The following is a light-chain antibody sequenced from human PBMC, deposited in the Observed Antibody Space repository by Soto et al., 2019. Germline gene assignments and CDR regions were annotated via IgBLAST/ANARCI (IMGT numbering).Light chain of an antibody. CDR3: QQYHNSPLT. J-gene: IGKJ1*01. Sequence: EVVLTQSPGTLSLSPGERATLSCRASQSVSSSYLAWYQHKPGQAPRLLIYGASGRTTGIPDRFSGSGSGTDFTLTISRLEPEDFAVYYCQQYHNSPLTFGQGTKVDIK. CDR2: GAS. CDR1: QSVSSSY. V-gene: IGKV3-20*01.